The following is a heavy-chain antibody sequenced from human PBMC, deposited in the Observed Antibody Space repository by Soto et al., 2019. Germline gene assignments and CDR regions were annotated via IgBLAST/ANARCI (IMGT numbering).Heavy chain of an antibody. J-gene: IGHJ4*02. V-gene: IGHV4-39*01. D-gene: IGHD6-25*01. CDR3: ARHEAGRYFDS. Sequence: PSETLSLTCTVSRGSISSGTNYWAWIRQPPGKGLEWIANIYYSGGTFYNPSLKSRVTISLDTSKNQFPLKLRSVTAADTAVYYCARHEAGRYFDSLGRGTLGAVAS. CDR1: RGSISSGTNY. CDR2: IYYSGGT.